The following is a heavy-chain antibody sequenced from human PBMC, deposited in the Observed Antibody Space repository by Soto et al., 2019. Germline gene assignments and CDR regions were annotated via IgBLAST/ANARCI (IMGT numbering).Heavy chain of an antibody. CDR2: IKEDGSEK. CDR1: GFTFSSYW. D-gene: IGHD2-15*01. CDR3: ARGQYGGKGY. V-gene: IGHV3-7*03. J-gene: IGHJ4*02. Sequence: EVQLVESGGGLVQPGGSLRLSCAASGFTFSSYWMNWVRQAPGKGLEWVANIKEDGSEKNYVDSVKGRFIISRDNAKESLFLQMKSLRAEDTAVYYCARGQYGGKGYWGQGNLVTVSS.